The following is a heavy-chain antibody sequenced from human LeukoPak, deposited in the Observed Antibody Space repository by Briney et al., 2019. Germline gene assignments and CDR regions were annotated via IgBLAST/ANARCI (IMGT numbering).Heavy chain of an antibody. CDR1: GFTFSSYG. Sequence: GGSLRLSCAASGFTFSSYGMHWVRQAPGKGLEWVAVIWYDGSNKYYADSVKGRFTISRDNSKNTLYLQMNSLRAEDTAVYYCARAEYQPLWLREYYYYGMDVWGKGTTVTVSS. J-gene: IGHJ6*04. D-gene: IGHD2-2*01. V-gene: IGHV3-33*01. CDR2: IWYDGSNK. CDR3: ARAEYQPLWLREYYYYGMDV.